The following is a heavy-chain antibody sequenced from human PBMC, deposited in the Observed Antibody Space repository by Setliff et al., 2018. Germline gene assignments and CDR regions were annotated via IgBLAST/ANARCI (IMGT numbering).Heavy chain of an antibody. V-gene: IGHV1-2*02. J-gene: IGHJ1*01. CDR1: GFAFRGYF. Sequence: ASVKVSCKTSGFAFRGYFIHWVRQAPGQGLEWMGWINPKTGDTNYAQKLQGRVTMTRDTSIGTAYMELTSLGSDDTAVYYCARVAWGLEYFQYWCQGTRVTVSS. CDR3: ARVAWGLEYFQY. CDR2: INPKTGDT. D-gene: IGHD7-27*01.